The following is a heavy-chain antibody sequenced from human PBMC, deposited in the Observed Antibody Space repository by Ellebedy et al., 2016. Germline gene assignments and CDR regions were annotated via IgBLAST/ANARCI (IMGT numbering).Heavy chain of an antibody. D-gene: IGHD3-22*01. V-gene: IGHV4-4*02. CDR2: IYHSGST. J-gene: IGHJ5*02. CDR1: GGSISSSNW. CDR3: ARGGYYYDSSGYYPT. Sequence: SETLSLTCAVSGGSISSSNWWSWVRQPPGKGLEWIGEIYHSGSTNYNPSLKSRVTISVDKSKNQFSLKLSSVTAADTAVYYCARGGYYYDSSGYYPTWGQGTLVTVSS.